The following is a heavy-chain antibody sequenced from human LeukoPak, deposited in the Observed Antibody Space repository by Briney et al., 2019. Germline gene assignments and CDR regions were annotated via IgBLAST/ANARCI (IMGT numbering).Heavy chain of an antibody. CDR2: ISSSSSTI. V-gene: IGHV3-48*01. CDR3: ARAVAGTYYYYYMDV. Sequence: PGGSLRLSCAASGFTFSSYSMNWVRQAPGKGLEWVSYISSSSSTIYCADSVKGRFTIARDNAKNSLYLQMNSLRAEDTAVYYCARAVAGTYYYYYMDVWGKGTTVTVSS. D-gene: IGHD6-19*01. CDR1: GFTFSSYS. J-gene: IGHJ6*03.